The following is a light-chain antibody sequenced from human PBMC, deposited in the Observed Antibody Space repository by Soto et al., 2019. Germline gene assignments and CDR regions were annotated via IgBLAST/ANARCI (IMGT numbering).Light chain of an antibody. CDR2: LNSDGSH. J-gene: IGLJ2*01. V-gene: IGLV4-69*01. CDR1: SGHSSYA. Sequence: QPVLTQSPSASASLGASVKLTCTLSSGHSSYAIAWHQQQPEKGPRYLMKLNSDGSHSKGDGIPDRFSGSSAGAERYLTLSSLQSEDEADYSCQTWGTGIKVFGGGTKLTVL. CDR3: QTWGTGIKV.